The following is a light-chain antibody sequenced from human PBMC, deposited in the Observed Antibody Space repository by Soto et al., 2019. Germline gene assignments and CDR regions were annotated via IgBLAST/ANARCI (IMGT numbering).Light chain of an antibody. CDR1: QSVNNY. V-gene: IGKV3-11*01. CDR2: DTS. J-gene: IGKJ1*01. Sequence: EIVFTQSAATLSFCAGERATLSCRASQSVNNYLAWYQQKPGQAPRLLIYDTSDRASGIPARFSGSGSGTDFTLTISSLEPQDFAVFYCQQRSVWPWTFGQGTKVDIK. CDR3: QQRSVWPWT.